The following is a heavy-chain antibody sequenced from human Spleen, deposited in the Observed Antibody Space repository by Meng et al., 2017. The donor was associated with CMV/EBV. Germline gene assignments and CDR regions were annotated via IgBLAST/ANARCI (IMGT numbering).Heavy chain of an antibody. CDR2: IYWNHDK. J-gene: IGHJ4*02. Sequence: LANNGEGVGWIRQPPGGALEWLALIYWNHDKRYSSFLKTRLTITKDTSKNQVVLTMTKMDPVDTATYYCAYRRYFGSGNYFNHGEFENWGQGTLVTVSS. V-gene: IGHV2-5*01. CDR1: LANNGEG. CDR3: AYRRYFGSGNYFNHGEFEN. D-gene: IGHD3-10*01.